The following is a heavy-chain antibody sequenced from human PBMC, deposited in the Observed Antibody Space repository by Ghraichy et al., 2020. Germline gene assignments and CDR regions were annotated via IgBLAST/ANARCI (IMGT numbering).Heavy chain of an antibody. CDR3: AKDISGTDSYYYYGMDV. CDR1: GFTFSSYG. J-gene: IGHJ6*02. CDR2: ISYDGSNK. D-gene: IGHD6-19*01. V-gene: IGHV3-30*18. Sequence: GGSLRLSCAASGFTFSSYGMHWVRQAPGKGLEWVAVISYDGSNKYYADSVKGRFTISRDNSKNTLYLQMNSLRAEDTAVYYCAKDISGTDSYYYYGMDVWGQGTTVTVSS.